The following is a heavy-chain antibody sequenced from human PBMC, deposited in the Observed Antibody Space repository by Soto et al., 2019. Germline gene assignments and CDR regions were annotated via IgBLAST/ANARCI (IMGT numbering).Heavy chain of an antibody. CDR2: ITGGNT. V-gene: IGHV3-23*01. D-gene: IGHD3-3*01. CDR1: GFTFGTYC. J-gene: IGHJ4*02. CDR3: AKGKERGGYDSDFDS. Sequence: PXVSLRLSFAASGFTFGTYCMGGVRQAPGEGLEWVSTITGGNTYYAASVKGRFTISRDNYKNTLYLQMSSLRAEDTALYHCAKGKERGGYDSDFDSWGQGTLVTVSS.